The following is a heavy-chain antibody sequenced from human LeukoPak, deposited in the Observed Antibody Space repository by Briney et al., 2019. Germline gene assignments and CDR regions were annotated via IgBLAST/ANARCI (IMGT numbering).Heavy chain of an antibody. CDR2: IYTSGNT. V-gene: IGHV4-61*02. J-gene: IGHJ3*02. CDR3: ATEDYCSGRACNPI. D-gene: IGHD2-15*01. CDR1: GGSISSSSYY. Sequence: SETLSLTCTVSGGSISSSSYYWSWIRQPAGKGLEWIGRIYTSGNTNYNPSLKSRVTMSVDTSKNQFSLKLSSMTAADTAVYYCATEDYCSGRACNPIWGQGTLVTVSS.